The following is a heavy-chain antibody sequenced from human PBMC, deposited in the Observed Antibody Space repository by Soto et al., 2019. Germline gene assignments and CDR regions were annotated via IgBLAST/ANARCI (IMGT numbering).Heavy chain of an antibody. D-gene: IGHD3-22*01. Sequence: SETLSLTCTVSGGSISSGGYYWSWIRQHPGKGLEWIGYIYYSGSTYYNPSLKSRVTISVDTSKNQFSLKLSSVTAADTAVYYCARVSDSSGYYFDYWGQGTLVTVSS. V-gene: IGHV4-31*03. CDR3: ARVSDSSGYYFDY. CDR2: IYYSGST. CDR1: GGSISSGGYY. J-gene: IGHJ4*02.